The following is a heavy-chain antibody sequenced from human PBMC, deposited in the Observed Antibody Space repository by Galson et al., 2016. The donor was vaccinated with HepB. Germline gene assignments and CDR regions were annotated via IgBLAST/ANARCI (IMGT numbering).Heavy chain of an antibody. V-gene: IGHV3-48*03. Sequence: SLRLSCAASGFTFSSFEMNWVRQAPGKGLEWLSYISSSGTTIYYADSVKGRFTISRDNARNSLYLQMNSLRAEDTAVYYCARQTFTNWNPFDYWGQGTLVTVSS. J-gene: IGHJ4*02. CDR2: ISSSGTTI. CDR3: ARQTFTNWNPFDY. D-gene: IGHD1-1*01. CDR1: GFTFSSFE.